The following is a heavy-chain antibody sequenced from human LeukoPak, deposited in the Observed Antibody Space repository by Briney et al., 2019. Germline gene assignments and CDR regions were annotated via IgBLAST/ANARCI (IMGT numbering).Heavy chain of an antibody. D-gene: IGHD3-22*01. CDR2: IIPIFGTA. CDR1: GGTFSSYA. J-gene: IGHJ4*02. V-gene: IGHV1-69*13. CDR3: ALSGYYYDSSGCYPFDY. Sequence: SVSPSCKASGGTFSSYAISWVRQAPGQGLEWMGGIIPIFGTANYAQKFQGRVTITADESTSTAYMELSSLRSEDTAVYYCALSGYYYDSSGCYPFDYWGQGTLVTVSS.